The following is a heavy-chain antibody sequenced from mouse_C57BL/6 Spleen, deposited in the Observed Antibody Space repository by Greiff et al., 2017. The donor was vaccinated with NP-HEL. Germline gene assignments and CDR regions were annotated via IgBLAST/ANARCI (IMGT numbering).Heavy chain of an antibody. J-gene: IGHJ2*01. CDR3: AREDYGSSYFDY. Sequence: QVQLQQSGPELVKPGASVKISCKASGYSFTSYYIHWVKQRPGQGLEWIGWIYPGSGNTKYNEKFKGKATLTADTSSSTAYMQLSSLTSEDSAVYYCAREDYGSSYFDYWGQGTTLTVSS. CDR2: IYPGSGNT. V-gene: IGHV1-66*01. CDR1: GYSFTSYY. D-gene: IGHD1-1*01.